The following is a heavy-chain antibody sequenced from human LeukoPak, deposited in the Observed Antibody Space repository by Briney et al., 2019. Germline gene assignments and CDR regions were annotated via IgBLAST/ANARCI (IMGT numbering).Heavy chain of an antibody. J-gene: IGHJ5*02. CDR1: GYSFTSYW. V-gene: IGHV5-10-1*01. CDR2: IDPSDSYT. D-gene: IGHD1-14*01. CDR3: ARRKVGWFDP. Sequence: NTGESLKISCKGSGYSFTSYWIGWVRQMPGKGLEWMGRIDPSDSYTNYSPSFQGHVTISADKSISTAYLQWSSLKASDTAMYYCARRKVGWFDPWGQGTLVTVSS.